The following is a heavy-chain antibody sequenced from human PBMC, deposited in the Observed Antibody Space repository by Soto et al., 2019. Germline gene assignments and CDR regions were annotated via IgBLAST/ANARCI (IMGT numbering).Heavy chain of an antibody. V-gene: IGHV4-31*03. D-gene: IGHD6-13*01. CDR2: IYYIGST. CDR1: GGSISSGGYY. CDR3: ARSSMGYSSSWYLGY. J-gene: IGHJ4*02. Sequence: PSETLSLTCTVSGGSISSGGYYWSWIRQHPGKGLEWIGYIYYIGSTYYNPSLKSRVTISVDTSKNQFSLKLSSVTAADTAVYYCARSSMGYSSSWYLGYWGQGTLVTVSS.